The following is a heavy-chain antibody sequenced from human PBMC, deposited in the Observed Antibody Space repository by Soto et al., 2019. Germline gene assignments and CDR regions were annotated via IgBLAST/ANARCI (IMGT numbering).Heavy chain of an antibody. CDR1: GFTVSSNY. Sequence: GGSLRPSCAASGFTVSSNYMSWVRQAPGKGLEWVSVIYSGSSTYSADSVSGRFTISRDNSKNTLYLQMKSLRAEDTAVYYCARDPPSTRHGMDVWGQGTTVTVSS. V-gene: IGHV3-53*01. CDR3: ARDPPSTRHGMDV. J-gene: IGHJ6*02. CDR2: IYSGSST.